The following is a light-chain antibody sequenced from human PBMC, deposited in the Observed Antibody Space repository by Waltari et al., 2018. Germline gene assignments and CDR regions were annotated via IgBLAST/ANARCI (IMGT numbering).Light chain of an antibody. Sequence: DIQMTQSPSSVSASVGDRVTITCRASQAISGWLAWYLQKPGRAPNLLIYGASSVQSGVPSRFSGSGSGTDFTLTISNLQPEDFATYYCQQATSLPLTFGGGTKVEIK. V-gene: IGKV1-12*01. CDR2: GAS. CDR1: QAISGW. CDR3: QQATSLPLT. J-gene: IGKJ4*01.